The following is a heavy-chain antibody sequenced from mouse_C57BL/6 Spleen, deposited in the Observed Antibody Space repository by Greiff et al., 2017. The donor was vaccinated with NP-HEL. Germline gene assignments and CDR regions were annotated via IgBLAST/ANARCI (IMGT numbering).Heavy chain of an antibody. CDR3: ARHEDTPLITTVPYFDY. D-gene: IGHD1-1*01. J-gene: IGHJ2*01. V-gene: IGHV1-62-2*01. Sequence: QVQLKQSGAELVKPGASVKLSCKASGYTFTEYTIHWVKQRSGQGLEWIGWFYPGSGSIKYNEKFKDKATLTADKSSSTVYMELSRLTSEDSAVYFCARHEDTPLITTVPYFDYWGQGTTLTVSS. CDR1: GYTFTEYT. CDR2: FYPGSGSI.